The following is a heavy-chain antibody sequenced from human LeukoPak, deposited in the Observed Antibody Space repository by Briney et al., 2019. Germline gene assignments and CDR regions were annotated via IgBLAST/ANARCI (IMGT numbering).Heavy chain of an antibody. Sequence: GGSLRLSCAASGFTFSSYTMNWVRQAPGKGLEWVSNIEQDGSEKYYVDSVKGRFTISRDNPKNSLYLQMNSLRAEDTAVYYCARVRYYSGSSGLDYWGQGTLVTVSS. CDR3: ARVRYYSGSSGLDY. CDR2: IEQDGSEK. CDR1: GFTFSSYT. J-gene: IGHJ4*02. V-gene: IGHV3-7*03. D-gene: IGHD3-22*01.